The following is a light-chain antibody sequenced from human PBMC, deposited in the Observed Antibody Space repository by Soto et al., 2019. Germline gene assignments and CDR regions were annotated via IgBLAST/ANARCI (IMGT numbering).Light chain of an antibody. CDR3: QQLQRTPFT. V-gene: IGKV1-9*01. J-gene: IGKJ3*01. Sequence: QLTQSPSSLSASVGDRVTITCRASEDISRYLAWYQQRAGTAPKLLIYGASTFQSGVPSRFSGSGSGTEFTLTISRLQPEEFATYHCQQLQRTPFTCGPGTTVDV. CDR1: EDISRY. CDR2: GAS.